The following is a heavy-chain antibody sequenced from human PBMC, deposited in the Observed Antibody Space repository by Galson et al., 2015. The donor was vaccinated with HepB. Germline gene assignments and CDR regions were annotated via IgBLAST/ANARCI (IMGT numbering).Heavy chain of an antibody. D-gene: IGHD4-23*01. CDR3: AREGINGGNSVFDY. Sequence: CAISGDSVSSNSAAWNWIRQSPSRGLEWLGRTYYRSKWYNDYAVSVKSRITINPDTSKNQFSLQLNSVTPEDMAVYYCAREGINGGNSVFDYWGQGTLVTVSS. V-gene: IGHV6-1*01. CDR2: TYYRSKWYN. CDR1: GDSVSSNSAA. J-gene: IGHJ4*02.